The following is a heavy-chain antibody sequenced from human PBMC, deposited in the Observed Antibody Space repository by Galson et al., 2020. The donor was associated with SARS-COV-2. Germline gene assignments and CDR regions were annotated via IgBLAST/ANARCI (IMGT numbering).Heavy chain of an antibody. CDR1: GYSFTSYW. CDR2: IYPGNSNT. D-gene: IGHD4-17*01. J-gene: IGHJ4*02. V-gene: IGHV5-51*01. Sequence: GESLKISCTGSGYSFTSYWIGWVRQMPGKGLEWMGFIYPGNSNTKFSPSFQGQVTISADKSISTAYLQWSSLKASDTAMYYCARDFGDYGFTYWGQGTLVTVSS. CDR3: ARDFGDYGFTY.